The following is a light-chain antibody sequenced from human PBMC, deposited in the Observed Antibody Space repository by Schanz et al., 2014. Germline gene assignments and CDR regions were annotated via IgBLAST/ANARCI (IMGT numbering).Light chain of an antibody. CDR2: DVS. CDR3: SSYAGSPYV. CDR1: SSDLGGYNY. J-gene: IGLJ1*01. V-gene: IGLV2-14*01. Sequence: QSALTQPASVSGSPGQSITISCTGTSSDLGGYNYVSWYQQYPGKAPKLIIYDVSNRPSGVSNRFSGSKSGNTASLTISGLQAEDEADYYCSSYAGSPYVFGTGTKLTVL.